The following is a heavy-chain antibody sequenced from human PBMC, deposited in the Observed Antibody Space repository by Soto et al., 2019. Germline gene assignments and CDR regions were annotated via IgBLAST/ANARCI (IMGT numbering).Heavy chain of an antibody. Sequence: SETLSLTCAVYGGSFSGYYWSWVRQPPGKGLEWIGEINHSGSTNYNPSLKSRVTISVDTSKNQFSLKLSSVTAADTAVYYCARGVGGNCYYYYGMDVWGQGTTVTVSS. D-gene: IGHD3-10*01. CDR2: INHSGST. CDR1: GGSFSGYY. CDR3: ARGVGGNCYYYYGMDV. J-gene: IGHJ6*02. V-gene: IGHV4-34*01.